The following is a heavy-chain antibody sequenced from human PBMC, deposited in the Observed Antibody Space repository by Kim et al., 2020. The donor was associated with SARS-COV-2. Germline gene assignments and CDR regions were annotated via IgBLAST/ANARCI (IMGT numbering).Heavy chain of an antibody. Sequence: GGSLRLSCAASGFTFSSYSMNWVRQAPGKGLEWVSSISSSSSYIYYADSVKGRFTISRDNAKNSLYLQMNSLRAEDTAVYYCARRIRLYGYYYYGMDVWGQGTTVTVSS. CDR1: GFTFSSYS. J-gene: IGHJ6*02. CDR2: ISSSSSYI. V-gene: IGHV3-21*01. D-gene: IGHD4-17*01. CDR3: ARRIRLYGYYYYGMDV.